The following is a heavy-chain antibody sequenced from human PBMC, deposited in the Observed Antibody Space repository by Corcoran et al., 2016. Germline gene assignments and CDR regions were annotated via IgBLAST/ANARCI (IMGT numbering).Heavy chain of an antibody. CDR3: ARVMSGWFDP. Sequence: QLQLQESGPGLVKPSETLSLTCTVSGGSISSSSYYWGWIRQPPGKGLEWIGSIYYSGRTYYNPSLKSRVTISVDTSKNQFSLKLSSVTAADTAVYYCARVMSGWFDPWGQGTLVTVSS. V-gene: IGHV4-39*07. CDR2: IYYSGRT. D-gene: IGHD3-16*01. CDR1: GGSISSSSYY. J-gene: IGHJ5*02.